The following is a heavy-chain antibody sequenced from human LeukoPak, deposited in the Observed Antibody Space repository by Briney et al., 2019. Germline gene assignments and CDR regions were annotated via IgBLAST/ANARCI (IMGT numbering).Heavy chain of an antibody. D-gene: IGHD3-22*01. CDR2: ISGSGGST. J-gene: IGHJ6*02. Sequence: GGSLRLSCAASGFTFSSYAMSWVRQAPGKGLEWVSAISGSGGSTYYADSVKGRFTISRDNSKNTLYLQMDSLRAEDTAVYYCAKGEPYYYDSSGYSPYYYYYYGMDVWGQGTTVTVSS. CDR1: GFTFSSYA. V-gene: IGHV3-23*01. CDR3: AKGEPYYYDSSGYSPYYYYYYGMDV.